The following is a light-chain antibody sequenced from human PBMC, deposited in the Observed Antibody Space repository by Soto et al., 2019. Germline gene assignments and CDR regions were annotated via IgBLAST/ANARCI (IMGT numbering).Light chain of an antibody. V-gene: IGKV1-5*01. CDR1: QIVTGS. J-gene: IGKJ1*01. CDR3: QHYNTFSWT. Sequence: IQMRQSPSTLSASVGDNVTITCRASQIVTGSLAWFQHKPGKAPKLQIYDDSSLESGLPSRFSGTGSGTTFTLTISRLQPEDFATYYCQHYNTFSWTFGQGTTVETK. CDR2: DDS.